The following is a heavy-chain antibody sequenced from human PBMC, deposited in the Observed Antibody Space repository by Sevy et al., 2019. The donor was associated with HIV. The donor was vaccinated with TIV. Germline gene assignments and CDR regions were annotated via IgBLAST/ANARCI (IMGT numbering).Heavy chain of an antibody. CDR2: IYPGDSDT. V-gene: IGHV5-51*01. D-gene: IGHD3-22*01. CDR3: ARHGNHYYDSSGYYYVGRDWFDT. CDR1: GYSFTSYW. Sequence: GESLKISCKGSGYSFTSYWIGWVRQMPGKGLEWMGIIYPGDSDTRYSPSFQGQVTISADKSISTAYLQWSSLKASDTAKYYCARHGNHYYDSSGYYYVGRDWFDTWGQGTLVTVSS. J-gene: IGHJ5*02.